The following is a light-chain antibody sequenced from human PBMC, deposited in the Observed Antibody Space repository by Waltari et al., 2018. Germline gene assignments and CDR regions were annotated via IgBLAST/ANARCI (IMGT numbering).Light chain of an antibody. CDR1: QDISNF. CDR2: SAS. Sequence: DIQMTQSPSSLSASVGDRVTITCRASQDISNFLAWFQQKPGEAPKSLIYSASTLQSGVPSKFSCSGSGTDFTLTISSLQPEDFATYYCQQYNSYPITFGQGTRLEIK. J-gene: IGKJ5*01. V-gene: IGKV1-16*02. CDR3: QQYNSYPIT.